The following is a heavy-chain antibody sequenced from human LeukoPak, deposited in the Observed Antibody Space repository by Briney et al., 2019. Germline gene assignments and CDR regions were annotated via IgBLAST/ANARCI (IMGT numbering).Heavy chain of an antibody. CDR3: ATYYYDTSGYFIFDY. D-gene: IGHD3-22*01. CDR2: ISAYNGNT. V-gene: IGHV1-18*01. J-gene: IGHJ4*02. CDR1: GYTFTSYG. Sequence: ASVKVSCKASGYTFTSYGISWVRQAPGQGLEWVGWISAYNGNTNYAQKLQGRVNMTTDTSTSTAYMELRSLRSDDTAVYYCATYYYDTSGYFIFDYWGQGTLVTVSS.